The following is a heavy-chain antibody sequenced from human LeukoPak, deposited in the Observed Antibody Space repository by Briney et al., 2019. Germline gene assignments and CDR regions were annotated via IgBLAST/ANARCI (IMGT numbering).Heavy chain of an antibody. Sequence: GGSLRLSCAASGFTFSSYSMNWVRQAPGKGLEWVSSISSSSSYIYYADSVKGRFTISRDNAKNSLYLQMNSLRAEDTAVYYCARDPAIAQGGTSTLNYGMDVWGQGTTVTVSS. CDR1: GFTFSSYS. V-gene: IGHV3-21*01. D-gene: IGHD2/OR15-2a*01. CDR2: ISSSSSYI. CDR3: ARDPAIAQGGTSTLNYGMDV. J-gene: IGHJ6*02.